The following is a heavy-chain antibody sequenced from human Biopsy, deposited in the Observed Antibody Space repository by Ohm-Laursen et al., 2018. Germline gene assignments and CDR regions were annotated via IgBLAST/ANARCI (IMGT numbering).Heavy chain of an antibody. Sequence: SETLSLTCTVSGDSVTKYYWSWIRQPPGKGLEWIGHIYYSVMTNYNPSLQSRVSISVDTSRNQVSLTLSSVTAADTAVYYCARDSGILNYGNFKYYHYYGRDVWGQGTKVTVSS. V-gene: IGHV4-59*02. CDR2: IYYSVMT. D-gene: IGHD4-11*01. J-gene: IGHJ6*02. CDR1: GDSVTKYY. CDR3: ARDSGILNYGNFKYYHYYGRDV.